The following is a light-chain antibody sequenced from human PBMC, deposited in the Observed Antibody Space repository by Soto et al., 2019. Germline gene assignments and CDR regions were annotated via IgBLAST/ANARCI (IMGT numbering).Light chain of an antibody. CDR1: QIITDR. CDR2: KAS. V-gene: IGKV1-5*03. J-gene: IGKJ1*01. CDR3: QEYTTSFSWT. Sequence: DIQMTQSPSTLSASVGDKVTITCRSSQIITDRLAWYQQKSGRAPKVLIYKASTLESGVPSRFSASGFGTEFTLTISGLQPDDFATYYCQEYTTSFSWTFGPGTKVDIK.